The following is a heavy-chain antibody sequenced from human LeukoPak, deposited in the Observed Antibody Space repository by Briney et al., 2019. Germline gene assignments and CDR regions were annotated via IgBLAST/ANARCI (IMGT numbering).Heavy chain of an antibody. V-gene: IGHV4-59*12. D-gene: IGHD3-10*01. CDR1: GGSISSYY. CDR2: IYYSGST. J-gene: IGHJ3*02. CDR3: ARGGLRGSYYVAFDI. Sequence: PSETLSLTCTVSGGSISSYYWSWIRQPPGKGLEWIGYIYYSGSTNYNPSLKSRVTISVDTSKNQFSLQLNSVTPEDTAVYYCARGGLRGSYYVAFDIWGQGTMVTVSS.